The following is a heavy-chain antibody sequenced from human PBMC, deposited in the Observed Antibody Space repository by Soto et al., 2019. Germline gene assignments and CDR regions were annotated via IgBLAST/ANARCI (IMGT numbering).Heavy chain of an antibody. J-gene: IGHJ1*01. Sequence: EVQLLESGGGLVQPGGSLRLSCAASGFTFSSYAMSWVRQAPGKGLEWVSAISGSGGSTYYADSVKGRFTISKDNSKNTLYLQMNILRAEDTAVYYCAPPVRVVEATQRFAEYCQHWGQGTLVTVSA. CDR3: APPVRVVEATQRFAEYCQH. V-gene: IGHV3-23*01. CDR1: GFTFSSYA. CDR2: ISGSGGST. D-gene: IGHD2-15*01.